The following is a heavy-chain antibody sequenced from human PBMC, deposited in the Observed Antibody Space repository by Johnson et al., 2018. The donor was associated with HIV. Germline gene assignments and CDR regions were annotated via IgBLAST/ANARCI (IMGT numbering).Heavy chain of an antibody. J-gene: IGHJ3*02. Sequence: QVQLVESGGGVVQPGRSLRLSCAASGFTFSSNAMHWVRQAPGKGLERVVVISYDGSNKYYADSVKGRFTISRDDSKNTLYLQMNSLKTEDTAVYYCTTDSGWVPLEAFDIWGQGTMVTVSS. CDR1: GFTFSSNA. CDR3: TTDSGWVPLEAFDI. V-gene: IGHV3-30-3*01. D-gene: IGHD6-19*01. CDR2: ISYDGSNK.